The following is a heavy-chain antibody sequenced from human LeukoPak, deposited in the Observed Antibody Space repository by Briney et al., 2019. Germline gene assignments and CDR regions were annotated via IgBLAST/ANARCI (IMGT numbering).Heavy chain of an antibody. J-gene: IGHJ5*02. D-gene: IGHD6-19*01. Sequence: PSETLSLTCAVYGGSFSGYYWSWIRQPPGKGLEWIGEINHSGSTNYNPSLKSRVTISVDTSKNQLSLKLSSVTAADTAVYYCARGRSGWYNSRWFDPWGQGTLVTVSS. CDR1: GGSFSGYY. V-gene: IGHV4-34*01. CDR3: ARGRSGWYNSRWFDP. CDR2: INHSGST.